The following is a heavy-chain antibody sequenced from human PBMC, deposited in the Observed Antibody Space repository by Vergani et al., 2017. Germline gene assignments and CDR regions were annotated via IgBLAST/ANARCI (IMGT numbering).Heavy chain of an antibody. CDR3: ASDSRYCSSTSCYVGRDWFDP. Sequence: QVQLVQSGAEVKNPGASVKVSCKASGYTFTSYYMHWVRQAPGQGLEWMGIINPSGGSTSHAQKFQGRVTMTRDTSTSTVYMELSSLRSEDTAVYYCASDSRYCSSTSCYVGRDWFDPWGQGTLVTVSS. CDR1: GYTFTSYY. CDR2: INPSGGST. J-gene: IGHJ5*02. V-gene: IGHV1-46*01. D-gene: IGHD2-2*01.